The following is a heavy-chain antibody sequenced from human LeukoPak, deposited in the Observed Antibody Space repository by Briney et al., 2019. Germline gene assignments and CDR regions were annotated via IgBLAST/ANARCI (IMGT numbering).Heavy chain of an antibody. CDR1: GFLFSRYW. V-gene: IGHV3-7*01. Sequence: GGSLRLSCAASGFLFSRYWMSWVRQAPGKGLEWVANIKEDGSEKYYVESVKGRFTISRDNVKHSLYLQINSLRAEDTAVYYCARDSFETDIDYWGQGTLVTVSS. CDR3: ARDSFETDIDY. J-gene: IGHJ4*02. D-gene: IGHD1-14*01. CDR2: IKEDGSEK.